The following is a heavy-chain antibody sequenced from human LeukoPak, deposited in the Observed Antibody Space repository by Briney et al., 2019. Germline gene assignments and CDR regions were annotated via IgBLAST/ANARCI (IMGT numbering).Heavy chain of an antibody. CDR3: AKDRRKGGYSYGYFSY. Sequence: GGSLRLSCSPSGFTFSTYAMHWVRQAPGKGLEWVSAISGSGGSTYYADSVKGRFTISRDNSKNTLYLQMNSLRAEDTAVYYCAKDRRKGGYSYGYFSYWGQGTLVTVSS. CDR2: ISGSGGST. CDR1: GFTFSTYA. V-gene: IGHV3-23*01. J-gene: IGHJ4*02. D-gene: IGHD5-18*01.